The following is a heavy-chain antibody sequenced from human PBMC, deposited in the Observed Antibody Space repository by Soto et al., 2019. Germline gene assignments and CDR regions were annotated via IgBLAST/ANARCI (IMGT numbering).Heavy chain of an antibody. J-gene: IGHJ6*02. Sequence: QVQLVESGGGVVQPGRSLRLSCAASGFTFSSYGMHWVRQAPGKGLEWVAVISYDGSNKYYADSVKGRFTIYRDNSKNTLYLQMNSLRAEDTAVYYCAKERSSGSYYYYYGMDVWGQGTTVTVSS. CDR3: AKERSSGSYYYYYGMDV. D-gene: IGHD1-26*01. CDR2: ISYDGSNK. CDR1: GFTFSSYG. V-gene: IGHV3-30*18.